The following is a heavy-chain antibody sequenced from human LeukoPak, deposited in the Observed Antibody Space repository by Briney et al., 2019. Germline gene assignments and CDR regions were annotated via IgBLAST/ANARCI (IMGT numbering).Heavy chain of an antibody. D-gene: IGHD6-13*01. CDR1: GGSINSYY. CDR3: ARTLGQQLVNFDY. Sequence: PSETLSLTCTVSGGSINSYYWGWIRQSPGKGLEWIGSIFYSGNTYYNPSLQSRVTISVDTSKNQFSLKLSSVTAADTSVYYCARTLGQQLVNFDYWGQGALVTVSS. V-gene: IGHV4-39*01. J-gene: IGHJ4*02. CDR2: IFYSGNT.